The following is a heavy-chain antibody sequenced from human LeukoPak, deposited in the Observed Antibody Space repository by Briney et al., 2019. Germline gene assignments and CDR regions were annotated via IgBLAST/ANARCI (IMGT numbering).Heavy chain of an antibody. V-gene: IGHV1-2*02. CDR3: ARSRIAAASFDY. J-gene: IGHJ4*02. CDR2: INPNSGGT. CDR1: GYTFTGYY. Sequence: GASVKVSCKASGYTFTGYYMRWVRQAPGQGLEWMGWINPNSGGTNYAQKFQGRVTMTRDTSISTAYMELSRLRSDDTAVYYCARSRIAAASFDYWGQGTLVTVSS. D-gene: IGHD6-13*01.